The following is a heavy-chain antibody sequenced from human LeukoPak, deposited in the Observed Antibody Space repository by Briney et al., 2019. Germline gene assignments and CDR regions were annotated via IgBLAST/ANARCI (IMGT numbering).Heavy chain of an antibody. CDR2: IYYNGST. CDR3: ARGRGGSGFWSGYPNYYYYYGMDV. D-gene: IGHD3-3*01. J-gene: IGHJ6*02. CDR1: GGSISSGGYY. V-gene: IGHV4-31*03. Sequence: SETLSLTCTVSGGSISSGGYYCIWIRQHPGKGLEWIGYIYYNGSTYYNPSLKSRVTISVDTSKNQFSLTLRSVTAADTAVYYCARGRGGSGFWSGYPNYYYYYGMDVWGQGTTVTVSS.